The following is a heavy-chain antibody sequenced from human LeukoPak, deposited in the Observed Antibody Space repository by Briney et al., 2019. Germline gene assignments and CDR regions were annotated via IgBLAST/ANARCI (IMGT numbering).Heavy chain of an antibody. D-gene: IGHD3-3*01. CDR2: ISSSGSTI. CDR3: ARDVVTIFGVDDYYFDY. V-gene: IGHV3-48*03. J-gene: IGHJ4*02. CDR1: GFTFSSYE. Sequence: GALRLSCAASGFTFSSYEMNWVRQAPGKGLEWVSYISSSGSTIYYADSVKGRFTISRDNAKNSLYLQMNSLRAEDTAVYYCARDVVTIFGVDDYYFDYWGRGTLVTVSS.